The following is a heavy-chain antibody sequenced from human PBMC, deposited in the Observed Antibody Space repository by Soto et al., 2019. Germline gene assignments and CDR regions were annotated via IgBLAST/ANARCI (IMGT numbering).Heavy chain of an antibody. D-gene: IGHD3-3*02. CDR3: ARDRQYYQFWSGYQNERPYGMDV. V-gene: IGHV4-34*01. CDR2: INHSGGT. J-gene: IGHJ6*02. CDR1: GGCFRGYY. Sequence: PSETLSLTCGVYGGCFRGYYWTWIRQSPGKGLEWIGEINHSGGTNYNSSLKSRVTISVDTSKNQLSLTLYSVTAADTAVYYCARDRQYYQFWSGYQNERPYGMDVWGQGTTVTVSS.